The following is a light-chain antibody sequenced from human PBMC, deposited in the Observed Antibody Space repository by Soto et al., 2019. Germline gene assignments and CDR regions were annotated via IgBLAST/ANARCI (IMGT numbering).Light chain of an antibody. Sequence: IVLTQSPATLSLSPGERATLSCRASQSVSSYLVWYQQKPGQAPRLLIYDASNRATGIPARFSGSGSGTDFTLTISSLEPEDFAVYYCQQRSNGLTFGGGTKVEIK. J-gene: IGKJ4*01. CDR3: QQRSNGLT. CDR2: DAS. V-gene: IGKV3-11*01. CDR1: QSVSSY.